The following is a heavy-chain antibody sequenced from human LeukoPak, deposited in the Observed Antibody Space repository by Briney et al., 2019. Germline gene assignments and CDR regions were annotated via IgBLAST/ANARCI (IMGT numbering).Heavy chain of an antibody. CDR1: GGSFSGYY. J-gene: IGHJ5*02. V-gene: IGHV4-34*01. CDR3: ARTNPTAPGHWFDP. CDR2: INHSGST. Sequence: PSETLSRTCAVYGGSFSGYYWSWIRQRPGKGREWIGAINHSGSTNYNPSLKSRVTISVDTSKNQFSLTLRSVTAADTAVYYCARTNPTAPGHWFDPSGQGTLVTVSS.